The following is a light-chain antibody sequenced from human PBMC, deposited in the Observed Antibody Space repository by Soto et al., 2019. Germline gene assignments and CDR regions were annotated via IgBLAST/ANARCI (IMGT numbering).Light chain of an antibody. J-gene: IGKJ4*01. CDR2: DAS. CDR1: QSVGDN. Sequence: TVMTQSPAALSVSPGDRASLSCRASQSVGDNLAWYQVRPGQSPRLLIYDASTRATGVPVRFTGSGSGTEFTLTIASPQSDDIAIYYCQQYDDWPPLTFGGGTKV. V-gene: IGKV3-15*01. CDR3: QQYDDWPPLT.